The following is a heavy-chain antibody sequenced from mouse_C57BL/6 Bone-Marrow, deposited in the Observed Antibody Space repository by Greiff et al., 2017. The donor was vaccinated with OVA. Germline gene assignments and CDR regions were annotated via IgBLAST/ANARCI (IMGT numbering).Heavy chain of an antibody. D-gene: IGHD2-3*01. CDR2: VDPETGDT. CDR1: GINIKDDY. J-gene: IGHJ2*01. CDR3: DGYYY. Sequence: EVQLKQSGAELVRPGASVKLSCTASGINIKDDYMHWVKQRPEQGLEWIGWVDPETGDTEYASKFRGKATITVDTSSNTAYLQLSSLTSEDTAVYYCDGYYYWGQGTTLTVSS. V-gene: IGHV14-4*01.